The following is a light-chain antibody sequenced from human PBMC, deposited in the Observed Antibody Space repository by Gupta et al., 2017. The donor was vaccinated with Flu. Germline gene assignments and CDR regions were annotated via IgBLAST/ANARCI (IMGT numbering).Light chain of an antibody. Sequence: HSAPTQPRSVCGSPGQSVTISCAGTSNVVGRSNRVSWYEQRPGKAAKLILYDGTERPSGVPDRFSGAKSGNTAIPTTPALEADDDSDYYCASHAGRVTVVFGTGTTLTVL. CDR3: ASHAGRVTVV. J-gene: IGLJ1*01. CDR2: DGT. V-gene: IGLV2-11*01. CDR1: SNVVGRSNR.